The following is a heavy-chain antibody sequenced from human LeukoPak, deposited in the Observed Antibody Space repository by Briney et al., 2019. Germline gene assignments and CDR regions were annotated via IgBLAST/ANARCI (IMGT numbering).Heavy chain of an antibody. D-gene: IGHD3-10*01. CDR2: IDYSGGST. CDR1: GFTFSNYA. J-gene: IGHJ6*02. Sequence: GGSLRLSCAASGFTFSNYAMSWVRQAPGEGLEWVSTIDYSGGSTYYADSVKGRFTISRGNSKNTLYMQMNSLRAEDTAIYYCAKVPYSDYGSGRPPLDVWGQGTTVAVS. V-gene: IGHV3-23*01. CDR3: AKVPYSDYGSGRPPLDV.